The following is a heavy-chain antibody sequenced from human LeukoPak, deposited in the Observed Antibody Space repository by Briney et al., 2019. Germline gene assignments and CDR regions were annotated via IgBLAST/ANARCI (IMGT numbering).Heavy chain of an antibody. CDR3: ANYRKPQGLDY. CDR2: ISSNGADT. D-gene: IGHD1-14*01. Sequence: GSLRLSCAVSRFAFSTYAMTWVRQAPGQGLEYVSTISSNGADTYYADSVKGRFTISRDNSKNTLYLQMTSLRVEDTAVYYCANYRKPQGLDYWGQGTLVTVSS. J-gene: IGHJ4*02. CDR1: RFAFSTYA. V-gene: IGHV3-23*01.